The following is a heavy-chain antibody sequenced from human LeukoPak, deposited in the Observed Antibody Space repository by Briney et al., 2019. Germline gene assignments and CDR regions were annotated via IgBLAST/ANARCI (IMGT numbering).Heavy chain of an antibody. Sequence: GESLRISCKASGYSFTRYWISWVRQMPGEGLEWMGRIDPSDSYTNYSPSFQGHVTISADKSISTAYLQWRSLKASDTAIYYYARTYSSGWAFFDYRGQGNMVTVSS. CDR1: GYSFTRYW. CDR2: IDPSDSYT. J-gene: IGHJ4*02. V-gene: IGHV5-10-1*01. CDR3: ARTYSSGWAFFDY. D-gene: IGHD6-19*01.